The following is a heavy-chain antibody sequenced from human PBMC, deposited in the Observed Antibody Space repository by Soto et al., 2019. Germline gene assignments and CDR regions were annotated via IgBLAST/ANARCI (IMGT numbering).Heavy chain of an antibody. Sequence: PGGSLRLSCAASGFTFSDYEMNWVRQAPGKGLEWVSYISNTGFTIYYADSVRGRFATSRDNAKNSLYLQMNSLGAGDTAVYYCARAHGDFDYWGQGTLVTVSS. CDR2: ISNTGFTI. CDR3: ARAHGDFDY. V-gene: IGHV3-48*03. J-gene: IGHJ4*02. D-gene: IGHD4-17*01. CDR1: GFTFSDYE.